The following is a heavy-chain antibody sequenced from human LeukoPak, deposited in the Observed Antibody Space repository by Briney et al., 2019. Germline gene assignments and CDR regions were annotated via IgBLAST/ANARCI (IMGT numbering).Heavy chain of an antibody. D-gene: IGHD3-10*01. V-gene: IGHV4-61*02. CDR3: ARDLYYYGSGSYPQFDY. CDR1: GGSISSSSYY. Sequence: SETLSLTCTVSGGSISSSSYYWSWIRQPAGKGLEWIGRIKTSGSTNYNPSLKNRVTMSVDTSKNQVSLKLSSVTAADTAVYYCARDLYYYGSGSYPQFDYWGQGTLVTVSS. CDR2: IKTSGST. J-gene: IGHJ4*02.